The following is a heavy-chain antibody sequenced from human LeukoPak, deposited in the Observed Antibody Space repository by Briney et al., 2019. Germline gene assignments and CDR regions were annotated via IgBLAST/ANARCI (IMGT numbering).Heavy chain of an antibody. V-gene: IGHV4-34*01. D-gene: IGHD5-18*01. CDR1: AGSFSGYY. J-gene: IGHJ3*01. CDR3: ASGIQLWLDGKKGGDAFDV. Sequence: PSETLSLTCAVYAGSFSGYYWSWIRQPPGKGLEWIGEINHGGSTNYNPSLKSRVTISVDTSKNQFSLKLSSVTAADTAVYYCASGIQLWLDGKKGGDAFDVWGQGTMVTVSS. CDR2: INHGGST.